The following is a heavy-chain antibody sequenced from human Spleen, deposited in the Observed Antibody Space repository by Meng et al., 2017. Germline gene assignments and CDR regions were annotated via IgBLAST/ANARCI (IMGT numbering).Heavy chain of an antibody. CDR1: GSTFTAYW. D-gene: IGHD6-13*01. CDR2: IDPRSGDT. Sequence: QGKGVQSGAEVKNPGASVKVSCKPSGSTFTAYWLHWVRQAPGQGLDWMGRIDPRSGDTQYAQKFQGRVTMTRDTSISTTYMELSRLRSDDTAVYYCVRDEDISAAGKLFGDYWGQGTLVTVSS. V-gene: IGHV1-2*06. CDR3: VRDEDISAAGKLFGDY. J-gene: IGHJ4*02.